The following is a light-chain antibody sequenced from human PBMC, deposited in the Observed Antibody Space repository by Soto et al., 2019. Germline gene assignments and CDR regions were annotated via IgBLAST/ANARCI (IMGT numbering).Light chain of an antibody. CDR3: CSYAGSVV. CDR1: SSDVGSYNL. Sequence: QSVLTQPASVSGSPGQSITISCTGTSSDVGSYNLVSWYQQHPGKAPKLMIYEGSKRPSGVSNRFSGSKSGNTASLTISGLQAEHEADYYCCSYAGSVVFGGGTKVTVL. J-gene: IGLJ2*01. CDR2: EGS. V-gene: IGLV2-23*01.